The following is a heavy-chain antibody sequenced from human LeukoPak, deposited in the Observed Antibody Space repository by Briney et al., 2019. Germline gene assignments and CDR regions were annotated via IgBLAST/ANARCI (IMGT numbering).Heavy chain of an antibody. CDR3: ARDGGPGGYCSSTSCF. J-gene: IGHJ4*02. D-gene: IGHD2-2*01. CDR1: GFTFSSYA. V-gene: IGHV3-23*01. Sequence: GGSLRLSCAASGFTFSSYAMSWVRQAPGKGLEWVSAISGSGGGTYYADSVKGRFTISRDNSKNTLYLQMNSLRAEDTAVYYCARDGGPGGYCSSTSCFWGQGTLVTVSS. CDR2: ISGSGGGT.